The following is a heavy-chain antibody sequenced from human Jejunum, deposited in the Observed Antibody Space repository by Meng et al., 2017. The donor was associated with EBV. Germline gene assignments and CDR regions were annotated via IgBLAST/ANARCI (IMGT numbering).Heavy chain of an antibody. CDR2: ITYSGGST. J-gene: IGHJ5*02. CDR3: ARLTRA. Sequence: LVGSGVGWVLPGWFRTFFCAASRFHFTSQTMRWVRQAPRKGLEWVSAITYSGGSTYYTDSLKGRFTIFRDDSMNTLYLQMNSLRAEDTAVYYCARLTRAWGQGTLVTVSS. V-gene: IGHV3-23*04. CDR1: RFHFTSQT. D-gene: IGHD3-16*01.